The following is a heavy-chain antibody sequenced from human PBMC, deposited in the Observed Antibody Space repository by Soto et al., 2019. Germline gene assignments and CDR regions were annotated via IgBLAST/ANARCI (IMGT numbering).Heavy chain of an antibody. D-gene: IGHD3-10*01. Sequence: QVQLVESGGGVVQPGRSLRLSCAASGFTFSTYAMNWVRQAPGEGLEWVAIISYDGSNKYYADSVKGRFTISRDNSKNXLFRQMNSLRAEDTAVYYCASLYRTYGLGSYHLDDWGQGTLVTVSS. CDR1: GFTFSTYA. CDR2: ISYDGSNK. V-gene: IGHV3-30-3*01. CDR3: ASLYRTYGLGSYHLDD. J-gene: IGHJ4*02.